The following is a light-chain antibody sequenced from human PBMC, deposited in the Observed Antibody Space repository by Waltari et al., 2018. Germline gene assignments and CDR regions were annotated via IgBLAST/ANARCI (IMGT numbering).Light chain of an antibody. CDR2: GAS. CDR1: QRLTKNY. Sequence: VLTQSPGTLSLSPGERATLSCRASQRLTKNYLAWYQQKPGQAPRLLIYGASSRAAGIPDRFSGSGSGTDFTLTISRLEPEDFAVYYCQQYNSYSLLTFGGGTKVEIK. CDR3: QQYNSYSLLT. V-gene: IGKV3-20*01. J-gene: IGKJ4*01.